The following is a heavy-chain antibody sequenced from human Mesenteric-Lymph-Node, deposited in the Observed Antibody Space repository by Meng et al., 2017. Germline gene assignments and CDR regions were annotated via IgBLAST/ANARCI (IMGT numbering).Heavy chain of an antibody. D-gene: IGHD3-10*01. Sequence: GGSLRLSCAASGFTFSNAWMSWVRQAPGKGLEWVGFIRSKAYGGTTEYAASVKGRFTISRDDSKSIAYLQMNSLKTEDTAVYYCARVVHLPSGSGQRAQYYYSGMDVWGQGTTVTVSS. V-gene: IGHV3-71*01. J-gene: IGHJ6*02. CDR1: GFTFSNAW. CDR3: ARVVHLPSGSGQRAQYYYSGMDV. CDR2: IRSKAYGGTT.